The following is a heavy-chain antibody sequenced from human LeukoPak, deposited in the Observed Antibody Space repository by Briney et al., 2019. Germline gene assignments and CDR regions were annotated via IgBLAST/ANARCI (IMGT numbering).Heavy chain of an antibody. Sequence: SETLSLTCTVSGGSISSYYWSWIRQPPGKGLEWIGSIYYSGSTNYNPSLKSRVTISVDTSKNQFSLKLSSVTAADTALYYCAREKASMIRGVIITYWFDPWGQGTLVTVSS. CDR2: IYYSGST. J-gene: IGHJ5*02. V-gene: IGHV4-59*01. CDR1: GGSISSYY. CDR3: AREKASMIRGVIITYWFDP. D-gene: IGHD3-10*01.